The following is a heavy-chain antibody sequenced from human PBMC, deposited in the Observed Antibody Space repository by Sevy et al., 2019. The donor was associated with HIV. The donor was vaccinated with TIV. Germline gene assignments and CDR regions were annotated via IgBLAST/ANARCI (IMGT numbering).Heavy chain of an antibody. V-gene: IGHV3-21*01. D-gene: IGHD2-15*01. J-gene: IGHJ4*02. CDR3: ARGLSCSGGSCFFDY. CDR1: GFTFSSYS. Sequence: GGSLRLSCAASGFTFSSYSMNWVRQAPGKGLEWVSSISSSSSYIYYADSVKGRFTISRDNAKNSLYLQMSSLRAEDTAVYYCARGLSCSGGSCFFDYWGQGTLVTVSS. CDR2: ISSSSSYI.